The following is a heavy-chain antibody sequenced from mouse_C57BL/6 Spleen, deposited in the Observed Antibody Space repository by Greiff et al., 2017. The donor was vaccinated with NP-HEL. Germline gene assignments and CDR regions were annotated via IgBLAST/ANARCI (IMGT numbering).Heavy chain of an antibody. CDR2: IDPANGNT. J-gene: IGHJ4*01. D-gene: IGHD2-4*01. CDR1: GFNIKNTY. CDR3: ASPIYYDYDDYAMDY. V-gene: IGHV14-3*01. Sequence: EVQLQQSVAELVRPGASVKLSCTASGFNIKNTYMHWVQQRPEQGLEWIGRIDPANGNTKYAPKFQGKATITADTSSNTAYLQLSSLTSEDTAIYYCASPIYYDYDDYAMDYWGQGTSVTVSS.